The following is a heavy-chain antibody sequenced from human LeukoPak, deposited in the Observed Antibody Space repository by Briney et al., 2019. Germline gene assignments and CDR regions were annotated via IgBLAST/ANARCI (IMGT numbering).Heavy chain of an antibody. D-gene: IGHD5-12*01. CDR1: GGSISSYY. CDR2: IYYSGST. CDR3: ARHGGESIVAMILHAFDI. J-gene: IGHJ3*02. Sequence: SETLSLTCTVSGGSISSYYWSWIRQPPGKGLEWIGYIYYSGSTNYNPSLKSRVTISVDTSKNQFSLKLSSVTAADTAVYYCARHGGESIVAMILHAFDIWGQGTMVTVSS. V-gene: IGHV4-59*08.